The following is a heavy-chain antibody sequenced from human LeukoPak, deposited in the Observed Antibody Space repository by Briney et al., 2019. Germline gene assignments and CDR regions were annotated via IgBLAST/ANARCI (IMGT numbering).Heavy chain of an antibody. D-gene: IGHD3-10*01. J-gene: IGHJ4*02. CDR2: INPNSGGT. CDR1: GYTFTGYY. CDR3: XXXXXXXXXARIWGPLGEYYFDY. V-gene: IGHV1-2*02. Sequence: ASVKVSCKASGYTFTGYYMHWVRQAPGQGLEWMGWINPNSGGTNYAQKFQGRVTMTRDTSISTAYMELSRLRSDDTAVYYCXXXXXXXXXARIWGPLGEYYFDYWGQGTLVTVSS.